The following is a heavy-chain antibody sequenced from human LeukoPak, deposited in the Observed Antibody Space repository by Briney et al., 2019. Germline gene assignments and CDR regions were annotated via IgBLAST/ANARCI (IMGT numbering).Heavy chain of an antibody. CDR2: LKSDGSST. CDR3: AKYLRSGSFYDY. V-gene: IGHV3-74*03. CDR1: GFKLSSYY. D-gene: IGHD1-26*01. J-gene: IGHJ4*02. Sequence: GGSLRLSCAASGFKLSSYYMDWVRQGPGKGLVWVSRLKSDGSSTKYADSVQGRFTISRDDAKNTLYLQMTSVRVEDAAVYYCAKYLRSGSFYDYWGQGTLVTVSS.